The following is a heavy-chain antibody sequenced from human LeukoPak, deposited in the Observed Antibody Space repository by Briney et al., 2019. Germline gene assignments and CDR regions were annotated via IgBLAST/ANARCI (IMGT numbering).Heavy chain of an antibody. J-gene: IGHJ4*02. CDR3: ARGGVVAAFDY. CDR1: GFTLSDYW. V-gene: IGHV3-74*01. CDR2: ITNDGSST. D-gene: IGHD2-15*01. Sequence: GGSLRLSCAASGFTLSDYWMHWVRQAPGKGLLWVSHITNDGSSTNYADPVKGRFTISRDSAKNTLYLQMNSLRAEDTAVYYCARGGVVAAFDYWGQGTLVTVSS.